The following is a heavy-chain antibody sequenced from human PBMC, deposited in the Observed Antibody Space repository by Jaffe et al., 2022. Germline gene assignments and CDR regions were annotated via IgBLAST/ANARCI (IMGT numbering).Heavy chain of an antibody. J-gene: IGHJ3*02. D-gene: IGHD1-26*01. Sequence: QVQLVQSGAEVKKPGASVKVSCKASGYTFTSYYMHWVRQAPGQGLEWMGIINPSGGSTTYAQKFQGRVTMTRDTSTSTVYMELSSLRSEDTAVYYCARDYPSGEDAFDIWGQGTMVSVSS. CDR1: GYTFTSYY. V-gene: IGHV1-46*01. CDR2: INPSGGST. CDR3: ARDYPSGEDAFDI.